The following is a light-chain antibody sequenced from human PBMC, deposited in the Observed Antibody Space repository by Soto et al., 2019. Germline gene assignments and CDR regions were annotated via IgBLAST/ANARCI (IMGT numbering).Light chain of an antibody. V-gene: IGKV3-20*01. CDR2: GAS. CDR3: QQYCSTPLT. CDR1: QSVNRNY. J-gene: IGKJ4*01. Sequence: EIVLTQSPGTLSLSPGERATLSCRASQSVNRNYVSWHQQKTGQAPRLLIYGASSRATGIPDRFSGSGSGADFSLTISRLEPEDFALYYCQQYCSTPLTFGVGTKLVIK.